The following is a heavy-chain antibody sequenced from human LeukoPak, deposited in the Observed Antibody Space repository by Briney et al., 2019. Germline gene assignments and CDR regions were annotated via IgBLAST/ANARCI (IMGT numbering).Heavy chain of an antibody. V-gene: IGHV3-30*02. D-gene: IGHD1-26*01. CDR2: TRYDGNNK. Sequence: PGGSLRLSCAASGFTFSSYGMHWVHQAPGKGLEWVAFTRYDGNNKYYADSVKGRFTISRDNSKNTLSLQMNSLRTEDTAVYYCARKYSGSYLVDYWGQGTLVTVSS. CDR3: ARKYSGSYLVDY. J-gene: IGHJ4*02. CDR1: GFTFSSYG.